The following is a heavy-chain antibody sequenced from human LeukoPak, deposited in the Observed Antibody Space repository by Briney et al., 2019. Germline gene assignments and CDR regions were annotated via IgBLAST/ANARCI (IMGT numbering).Heavy chain of an antibody. Sequence: GGSLRLSCTASGFTFGDYAMSWFGQAPGKGLEGVGFIRSKAYGGTTEYAASVKGRFTISRDDSKSIAYLQMNSLKTEDTAVYYCTRRNPPQLLWFGDLLYTPPLIFDYWGQGTLVTVSS. CDR3: TRRNPPQLLWFGDLLYTPPLIFDY. V-gene: IGHV3-49*03. CDR2: IRSKAYGGTT. D-gene: IGHD3-10*01. CDR1: GFTFGDYA. J-gene: IGHJ4*02.